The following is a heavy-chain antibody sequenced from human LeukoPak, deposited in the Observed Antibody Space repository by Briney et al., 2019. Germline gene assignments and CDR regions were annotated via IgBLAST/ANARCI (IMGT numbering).Heavy chain of an antibody. CDR3: ARGPYTDY. CDR1: GFTFSSYS. J-gene: IGHJ4*02. CDR2: ISSSSSSI. Sequence: GGSLRLSCAASGFTFSSYSMNWVRQAPGKGLDWVSSISSSSSSIYYADSVKGRFTISRDNAKNSLSLQMNSLRAEDTAVYYCARGPYTDYWGQGTLVTVSS. V-gene: IGHV3-21*01. D-gene: IGHD4-11*01.